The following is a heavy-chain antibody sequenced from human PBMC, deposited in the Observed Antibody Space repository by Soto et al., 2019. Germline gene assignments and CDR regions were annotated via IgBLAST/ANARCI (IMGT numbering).Heavy chain of an antibody. J-gene: IGHJ4*02. D-gene: IGHD3-10*01. Sequence: LEWIGYIYYSGSTYYNPSLKSRVTISVDTSKNQFSLKLSSVTAADTAVYYCARDLYHYGSGSSLGYFDYWGQGTLVTVSS. CDR2: IYYSGST. CDR3: ARDLYHYGSGSSLGYFDY. V-gene: IGHV4-30-4*01.